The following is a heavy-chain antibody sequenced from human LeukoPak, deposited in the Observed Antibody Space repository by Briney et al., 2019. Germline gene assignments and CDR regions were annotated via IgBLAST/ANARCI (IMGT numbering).Heavy chain of an antibody. CDR1: GYIFTSYW. D-gene: IGHD1-14*01. J-gene: IGHJ4*02. V-gene: IGHV5-51*01. Sequence: GESLQISCKGSGYIFTSYWIGWVRQVPGKGLEWMGIIYPGDSDTRYSPSFQGQVTISADKSISTAYVQWSSLEASDTAIYYCARGGVDNRCFDYWGQGSLVTVSS. CDR3: ARGGVDNRCFDY. CDR2: IYPGDSDT.